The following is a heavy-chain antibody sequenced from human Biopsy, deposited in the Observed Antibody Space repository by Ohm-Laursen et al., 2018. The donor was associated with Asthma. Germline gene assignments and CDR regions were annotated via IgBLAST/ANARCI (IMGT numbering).Heavy chain of an antibody. V-gene: IGHV4-39*02. CDR2: LYYSGRT. CDR1: GDAMSTSGSH. CDR3: ARAVSSSSYWCFDL. D-gene: IGHD6-6*01. Sequence: TLSLTCTVSGDAMSTSGSHWGWIRQSPGKGLEWIGSLYYSGRTYYNPSLESRVTISADASKNLFSVKVTAYTAADTAVYYCARAVSSSSYWCFDLWGRGDLVTVSS. J-gene: IGHJ2*01.